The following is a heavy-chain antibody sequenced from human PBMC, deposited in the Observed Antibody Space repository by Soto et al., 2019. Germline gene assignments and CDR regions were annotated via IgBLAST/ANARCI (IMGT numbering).Heavy chain of an antibody. Sequence: GGSLRLSCVASGLTVSGKKYMAWVRQAPGKGPEWVSGVYDLDGTYYADSVKGRFTTSRDNSRNTLYLQMNSLRAEDTAVYFCAKIYADSDNWGQGTQVTVSS. CDR1: GLTVSGKKY. CDR2: VYDLDGT. V-gene: IGHV3-53*01. D-gene: IGHD3-16*01. J-gene: IGHJ4*02. CDR3: AKIYADSDN.